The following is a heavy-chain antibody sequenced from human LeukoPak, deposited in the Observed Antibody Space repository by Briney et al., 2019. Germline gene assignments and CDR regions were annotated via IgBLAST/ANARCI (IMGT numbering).Heavy chain of an antibody. V-gene: IGHV5-51*01. J-gene: IGHJ4*02. Sequence: GESLKISCQGSGYSFTNYWIGWVRQMPGKGLEWMGIIYPGDSDTRYSPSFAGQVTISADKSISTAYLQWSSLKASDTAMYYCARQSGSYGGNFDYWGQGTLVTVSS. D-gene: IGHD1-26*01. CDR3: ARQSGSYGGNFDY. CDR2: IYPGDSDT. CDR1: GYSFTNYW.